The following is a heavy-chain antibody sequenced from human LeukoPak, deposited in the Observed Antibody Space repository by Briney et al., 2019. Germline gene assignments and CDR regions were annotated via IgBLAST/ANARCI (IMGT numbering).Heavy chain of an antibody. V-gene: IGHV3-30*01. J-gene: IGHJ4*02. Sequence: GRSLRLSCAASGFTFSSYAMHWVRQAPGKGLEWVAVISYDGSNKYYADSVKGRFTISRDNSKNTLYLQMNSLRAEDTAVYYCARVRGGYIHKDYFDYWGQGTLVTDSS. CDR1: GFTFSSYA. CDR2: ISYDGSNK. D-gene: IGHD5-12*01. CDR3: ARVRGGYIHKDYFDY.